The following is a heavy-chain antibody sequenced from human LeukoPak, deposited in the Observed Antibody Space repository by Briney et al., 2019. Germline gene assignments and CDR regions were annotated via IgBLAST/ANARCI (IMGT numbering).Heavy chain of an antibody. Sequence: GGSLRLSCAASGFTFSSYAMSWVRQAPGKGLEWVSAISGGGGSTYYADSVKGRFTISRDNSKNTLYLQMNSLRAEDTAVYYCAKEGGYYYDSSGLDYWGQGTLVTVSS. V-gene: IGHV3-23*01. CDR2: ISGGGGST. D-gene: IGHD3-22*01. CDR3: AKEGGYYYDSSGLDY. J-gene: IGHJ4*02. CDR1: GFTFSSYA.